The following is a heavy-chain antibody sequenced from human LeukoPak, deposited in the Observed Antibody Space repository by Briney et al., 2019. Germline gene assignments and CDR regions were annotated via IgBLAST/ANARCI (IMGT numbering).Heavy chain of an antibody. CDR3: ARTLWFGDSYYFDY. D-gene: IGHD3-10*01. CDR1: GVSISSYY. J-gene: IGHJ4*02. Sequence: SETLSLTCTVSGVSISSYYWSWIRQPPGKGLEWIGYIYYSGSTNYNPSLKSRVTISVDTSKNQFSLKLSSVTAADTAVYYCARTLWFGDSYYFDYWGQGTLVTVSS. CDR2: IYYSGST. V-gene: IGHV4-59*01.